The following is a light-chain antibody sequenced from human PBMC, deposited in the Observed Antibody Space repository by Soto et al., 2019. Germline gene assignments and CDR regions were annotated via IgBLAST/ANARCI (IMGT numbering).Light chain of an antibody. V-gene: IGKV3-15*01. J-gene: IGKJ2*01. Sequence: EIVMTQSQATLSVSPGERATLSCRASQSVSSNLAWYQQKPGQAPRLLIYGASTRATGIPARVSGSGSGTEFTLTISSLQSEDFAVYYCQQYNNWPYTFGQGTKMESK. CDR1: QSVSSN. CDR3: QQYNNWPYT. CDR2: GAS.